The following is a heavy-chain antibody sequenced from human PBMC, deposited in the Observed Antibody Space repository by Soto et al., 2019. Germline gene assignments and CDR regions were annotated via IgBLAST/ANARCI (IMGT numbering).Heavy chain of an antibody. V-gene: IGHV3-9*01. J-gene: IGHJ5*02. CDR3: AKDTRKSLYTSSWFDH. Sequence: AGGSLRLSCVVSGFTFDNYAMHWVRHAPGKGLEWVSGISWNSGTKEYADSVKGRFTISRDNAKNSLHLQMSTLGAEDSAFYYCAKDTRKSLYTSSWFDHWGQGALVTVSS. CDR2: ISWNSGTK. D-gene: IGHD6-13*01. CDR1: GFTFDNYA.